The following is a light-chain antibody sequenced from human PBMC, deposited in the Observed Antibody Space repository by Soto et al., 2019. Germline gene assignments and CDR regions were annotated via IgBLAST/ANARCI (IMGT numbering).Light chain of an antibody. Sequence: QSALTQPASVSGSPGQSITISCTGTSSDVGGYNYVSWYQQHPGKAPKFMIYDVSNRPSGVSNRFSGSKSGNTASLTISGLQSEDESDYYCSSYTTCTLRQKVFGTGTKDT. V-gene: IGLV2-14*01. CDR3: SSYTTCTLRQKV. J-gene: IGLJ1*01. CDR2: DVS. CDR1: SSDVGGYNY.